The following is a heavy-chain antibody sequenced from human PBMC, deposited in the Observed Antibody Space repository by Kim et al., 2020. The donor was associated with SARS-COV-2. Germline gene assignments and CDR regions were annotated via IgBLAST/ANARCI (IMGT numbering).Heavy chain of an antibody. CDR1: GYSFSNYW. CDR3: ARPSTSGLADAFQI. D-gene: IGHD1-26*01. V-gene: IGHV5-51*01. Sequence: GESLKISCQGSGYSFSNYWIGWVRQMPGKGLEWMGIIYPGGSDIIYSPSFQGQVTISADKSINTAYLQWSTLKASDTAMYYCARPSTSGLADAFQIWGQGTMVTVSS. J-gene: IGHJ3*02. CDR2: IYPGGSDI.